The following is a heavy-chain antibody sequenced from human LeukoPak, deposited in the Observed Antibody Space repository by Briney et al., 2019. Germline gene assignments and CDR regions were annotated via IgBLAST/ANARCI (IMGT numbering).Heavy chain of an antibody. CDR3: ARDLTSWTIDY. CDR2: ISAYNGNT. V-gene: IGHV1-18*01. J-gene: IGHJ4*02. CDR1: GYTFTSYG. Sequence: GASVKVSCRASGYTFTSYGISWVRQAPGQGLGWMGWISAYNGNTNYAQKLQGRVTMTTDTSTSTAYMELRSLRSDDTAVYYCARDLTSWTIDYWGQGTLVTVSS. D-gene: IGHD2-2*01.